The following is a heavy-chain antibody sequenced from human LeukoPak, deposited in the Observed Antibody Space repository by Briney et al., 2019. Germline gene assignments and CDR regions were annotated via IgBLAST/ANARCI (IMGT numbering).Heavy chain of an antibody. D-gene: IGHD4-11*01. Sequence: GESLKISCKGSGYSFTNYWIGWVRQMPGKGLEWMGIIYPGDSDIRYSPSFQGQVTLSADKSTAYLQWSSLKASDTAMYYCARRLEWTSNFDYWGQGTLVTLSS. CDR1: GYSFTNYW. V-gene: IGHV5-51*01. CDR2: IYPGDSDI. CDR3: ARRLEWTSNFDY. J-gene: IGHJ4*02.